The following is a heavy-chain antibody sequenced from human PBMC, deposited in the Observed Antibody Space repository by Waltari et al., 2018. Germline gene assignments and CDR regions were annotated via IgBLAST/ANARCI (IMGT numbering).Heavy chain of an antibody. V-gene: IGHV3-74*01. CDR2: ISSDGIST. CDR1: RLSLSHYW. Sequence: EVQLVESGGGLVQPGGSLSLACAASRLSLSHYWRHWVAQVPGRGLVWVSRISSDGISTTYADSVKGRFSIFRDNAKNTLYLHMNSLRADDTAVYFCSRGSGQLGYIMDVWGQGTTVTVSS. D-gene: IGHD6-13*01. J-gene: IGHJ6*02. CDR3: SRGSGQLGYIMDV.